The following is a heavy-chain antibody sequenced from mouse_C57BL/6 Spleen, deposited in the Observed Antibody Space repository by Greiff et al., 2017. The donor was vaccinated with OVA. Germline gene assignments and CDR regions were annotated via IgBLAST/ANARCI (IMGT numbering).Heavy chain of an antibody. CDR2: INPYNGGT. CDR1: GYTFTDYY. CDR3: ARGTGTDWFAY. D-gene: IGHD4-1*01. Sequence: VQLKESGPVLVKPGASVKMSCKASGYTFTDYYMNWVKQSHGKSLEWIGVINPYNGGTSYNQKFKGKATLTVDKSSSTAYMELNSLTSEDSAVYYCARGTGTDWFAYWGQGTLVTVSA. J-gene: IGHJ3*01. V-gene: IGHV1-19*01.